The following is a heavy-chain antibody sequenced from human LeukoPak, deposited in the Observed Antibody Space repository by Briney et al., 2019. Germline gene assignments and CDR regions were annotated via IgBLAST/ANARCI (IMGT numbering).Heavy chain of an antibody. CDR2: ISANGDDT. D-gene: IGHD2-2*01. Sequence: GGSLRLSCSASGFTFNTFAMTWVRQAPGKGLEWVSAISANGDDTYYADSVKGRFTVSRDNSRNTVYMQMNSLRAEDTALYYCARYCISTSCRGRPCYYGMDVWGLGTTVSVSS. CDR3: ARYCISTSCRGRPCYYGMDV. J-gene: IGHJ6*02. V-gene: IGHV3-23*01. CDR1: GFTFNTFA.